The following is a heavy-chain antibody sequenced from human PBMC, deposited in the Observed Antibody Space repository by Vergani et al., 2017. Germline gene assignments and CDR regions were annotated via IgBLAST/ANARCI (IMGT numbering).Heavy chain of an antibody. D-gene: IGHD2-8*02. CDR3: VKDHTVFDE. J-gene: IGHJ4*02. CDR2: IQKDGIDK. CDR1: GFPFSTYG. Sequence: VQLLESGGGLVQPGGSLRLSCVASGFPFSTYGMHWVRQAPGKGLEWVAFIQKDGIDKFYADSVRGRFTISRDISKNTLYREMNSLSAEDTALYHCVKDHTVFDEWGRGTLVSVS. V-gene: IGHV3-30*02.